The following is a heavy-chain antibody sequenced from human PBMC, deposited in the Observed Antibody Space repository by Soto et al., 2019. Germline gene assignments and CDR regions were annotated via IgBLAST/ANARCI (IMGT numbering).Heavy chain of an antibody. CDR3: ARSEMTYNWND. D-gene: IGHD1-20*01. V-gene: IGHV3-23*01. CDR1: GFTFRGDA. Sequence: EVQLLQSGGELVQPGGSLRLSCVGSGFTFRGDAMSWVRQAPGKGLEWVSSISGSGQMTHYADSVKGRFTISRYNSRDTVFMEMKSLRVDDTAVCYCARSEMTYNWNDWGQGTLVTVSS. CDR2: ISGSGQMT. J-gene: IGHJ4*02.